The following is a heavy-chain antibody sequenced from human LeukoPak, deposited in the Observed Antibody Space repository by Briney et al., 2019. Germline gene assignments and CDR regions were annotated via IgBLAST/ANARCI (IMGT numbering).Heavy chain of an antibody. D-gene: IGHD3-10*01. CDR2: INWNGGST. J-gene: IGHJ5*02. Sequence: GGSLRLSCAASGFIFDDYGMTWVRQAPGKGLEWVSGINWNGGSTGYGDSVKGRFTISRDNVKNSLYLQMNSLRAEDTALYFCARISTTMIRGVTNLFDPWGQGTLVTVSS. CDR1: GFIFDDYG. V-gene: IGHV3-20*04. CDR3: ARISTTMIRGVTNLFDP.